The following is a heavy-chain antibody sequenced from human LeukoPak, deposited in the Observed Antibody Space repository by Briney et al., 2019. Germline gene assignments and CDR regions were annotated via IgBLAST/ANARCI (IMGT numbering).Heavy chain of an antibody. D-gene: IGHD3-9*01. J-gene: IGHJ3*02. V-gene: IGHV4-59*01. Sequence: SETLSLTCTVSGGSISSYYWSWIRQPPGKGLEWIGYIYYSGSTNYNPSLKSRVTISVDTSKNQFSLKLSSVTAADTAVYYCARGIGIILTGYGPDAFDIWGQGTMVTVSS. CDR3: ARGIGIILTGYGPDAFDI. CDR1: GGSISSYY. CDR2: IYYSGST.